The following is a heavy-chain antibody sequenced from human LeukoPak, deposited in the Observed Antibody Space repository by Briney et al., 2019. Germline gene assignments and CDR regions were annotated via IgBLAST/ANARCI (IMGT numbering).Heavy chain of an antibody. CDR2: ISGSGGST. J-gene: IGHJ4*02. CDR1: GFTFSSYA. Sequence: GGSLRLSCAASGFTFSSYAMSWVRQAPRKGLEWVSAISGSGGSTYYADSVKGRFTISRDNSKNTLYLQMNSLRAEDTAVYYCAKESYYYDSSGYYYFDYWGQGTLVTVSS. CDR3: AKESYYYDSSGYYYFDY. D-gene: IGHD3-22*01. V-gene: IGHV3-23*01.